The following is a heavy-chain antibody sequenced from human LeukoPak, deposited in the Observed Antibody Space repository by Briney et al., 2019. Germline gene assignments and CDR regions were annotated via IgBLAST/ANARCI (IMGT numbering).Heavy chain of an antibody. J-gene: IGHJ4*02. V-gene: IGHV3-30*02. CDR2: IRYDGSNK. Sequence: GGSLRLSCAASGFTFSSYGMHWVRQAPGKGLEWVAFIRYDGSNKYYADPVKGRFTISRDNSKNTLYLQMNSLRAEDTAVYYCAKEGIVATISYFDYWGQGTLVTVSS. CDR3: AKEGIVATISYFDY. CDR1: GFTFSSYG. D-gene: IGHD5-12*01.